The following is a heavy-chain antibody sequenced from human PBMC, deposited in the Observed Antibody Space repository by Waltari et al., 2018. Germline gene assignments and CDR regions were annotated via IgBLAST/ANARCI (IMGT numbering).Heavy chain of an antibody. J-gene: IGHJ4*02. D-gene: IGHD6-6*01. V-gene: IGHV6-1*01. Sequence: QVQLQQSGPRLVKPSQTLSLTCAISGDSVSSNSAAWNWIRLSPSRGLEWLGRKYYRSKWLNDYAVSVKSRITINPDTSKNQFSLQLNSVTPEDTAVYYCARLKIAARRVPYFDYWGQGTLVTVSS. CDR1: GDSVSSNSAA. CDR3: ARLKIAARRVPYFDY. CDR2: KYYRSKWLN.